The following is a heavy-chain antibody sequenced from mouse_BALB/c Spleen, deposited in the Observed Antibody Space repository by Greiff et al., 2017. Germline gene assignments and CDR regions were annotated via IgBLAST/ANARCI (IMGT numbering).Heavy chain of an antibody. Sequence: QVQLKESGPELVKPGASVKISCKASGYAFSSSWMNRVKQRPGQGLEWIGRIYPGDGDTNYNGKFKGKATLTADKSSSTAYMQLSSLTSVDSAVYFCARSNLDPYAMDYWGQGTSVTVSS. J-gene: IGHJ4*01. CDR2: IYPGDGDT. CDR1: GYAFSSSW. CDR3: ARSNLDPYAMDY. V-gene: IGHV1-82*01.